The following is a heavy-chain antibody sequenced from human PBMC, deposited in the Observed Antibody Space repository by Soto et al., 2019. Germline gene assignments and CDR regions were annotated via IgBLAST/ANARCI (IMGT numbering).Heavy chain of an antibody. CDR3: ARGSGDSSGYYPAYNWFDP. CDR2: ISAYNGNT. V-gene: IGHV1-18*01. CDR1: GYTFTSYG. Sequence: QLVQSGPEVKKPGTSVKVSCKASGYTFTSYGISWVRQAPGQGLEWMGWISAYNGNTNYAQKLQGRVTMTTDTSTSTAYMELRSLRSDDTAVYYCARGSGDSSGYYPAYNWFDPWGQGTLVTVSS. J-gene: IGHJ5*02. D-gene: IGHD3-22*01.